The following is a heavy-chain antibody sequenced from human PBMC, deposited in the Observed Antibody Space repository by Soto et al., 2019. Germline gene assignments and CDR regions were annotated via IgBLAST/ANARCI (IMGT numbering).Heavy chain of an antibody. CDR3: ERRARR. D-gene: IGHD1-26*01. V-gene: IGHV3-48*03. J-gene: IGHJ3*01. CDR1: GFTFSSSE. CDR2: IHPSGQPI. Sequence: EVQLVESGGGLVQPGGSLRLSCAVSGFTFSSSEMYWVRQAPGKGLEWIAYIHPSGQPIFYADSVKGRFTISRDNANNSLFLQMNSLGAEDTAVYYCERRARRWGQGTMVTVSS.